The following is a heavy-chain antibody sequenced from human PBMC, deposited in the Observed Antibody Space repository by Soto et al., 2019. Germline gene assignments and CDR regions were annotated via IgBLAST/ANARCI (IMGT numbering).Heavy chain of an antibody. J-gene: IGHJ6*02. CDR2: IYYSGST. CDR3: ARDSDCSSTSCYDYYYGMDV. Sequence: QVQLQESGPGLVKPSETLSPTCTVSGGSISSYYWSWIRQPPGKGLEWIGYIYYSGSTNSNPSLKSRVTITVDTSKNQFSLKLSSVTAADTAVYYCARDSDCSSTSCYDYYYGMDVWGQGTTVTVSS. D-gene: IGHD2-2*01. V-gene: IGHV4-59*01. CDR1: GGSISSYY.